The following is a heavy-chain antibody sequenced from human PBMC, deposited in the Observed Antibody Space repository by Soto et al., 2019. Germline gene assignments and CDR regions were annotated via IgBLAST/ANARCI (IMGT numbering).Heavy chain of an antibody. J-gene: IGHJ4*02. CDR1: GGSISSYY. D-gene: IGHD3-9*01. CDR3: AREVQGYYDILTGYYQYYFDY. Sequence: SETLSLTCTVSGGSISSYYWSWIRQPPGKGLEWIGYIYYSGSTNYNPSLKSRVTISVDTSKNQFSLKLSSVTAADTAVYYCAREVQGYYDILTGYYQYYFDYWGQGTLVTVS. V-gene: IGHV4-59*01. CDR2: IYYSGST.